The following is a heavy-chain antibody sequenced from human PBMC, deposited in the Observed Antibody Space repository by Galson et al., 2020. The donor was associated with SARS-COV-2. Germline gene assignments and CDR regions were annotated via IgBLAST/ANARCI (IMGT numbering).Heavy chain of an antibody. CDR3: ARLYSTSSDAFAP. Sequence: ASVKVSCKASGYTFTDFAITWVRQAPGQGLEWMGWTSTHNGQRNYAQRVQDRVTLTVGISTSTAYMELRSLRFDDTAVYYCARLYSTSSDAFAPWGQGTLVTVSS. CDR1: GYTFTDFA. V-gene: IGHV1-18*01. CDR2: TSTHNGQR. D-gene: IGHD5-12*01. J-gene: IGHJ5*02.